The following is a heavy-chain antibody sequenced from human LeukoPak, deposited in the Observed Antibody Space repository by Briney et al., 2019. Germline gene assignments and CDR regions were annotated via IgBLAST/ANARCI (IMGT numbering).Heavy chain of an antibody. J-gene: IGHJ4*02. V-gene: IGHV3-33*08. D-gene: IGHD5-18*01. CDR1: GFTFSSYS. CDR3: ARDQRGFSYSKYYFDY. Sequence: GGSLRLSCAASGFTFSSYSMNWVRQAPGKGLEWVAVIWYDGTNKYYADSAKGRFTISRDNSKNTLYLQMNSLRAEDTAVYYCARDQRGFSYSKYYFDYWGQGTLVTVSS. CDR2: IWYDGTNK.